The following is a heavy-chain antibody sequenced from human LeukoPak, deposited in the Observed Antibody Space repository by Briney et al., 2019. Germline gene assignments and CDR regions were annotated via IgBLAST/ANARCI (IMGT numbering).Heavy chain of an antibody. CDR1: GYTFTSYY. Sequence: ASVKVSCKASGYTFTSYYMHWVRQAPGQGLEWMGIINPSGGSTSYAQKFQGRVTMTRDTSTSTVCMELSSLRSEDTAVYYCARVESSGFGFDYWGQGTLVTVSS. J-gene: IGHJ4*02. CDR3: ARVESSGFGFDY. D-gene: IGHD3-22*01. CDR2: INPSGGST. V-gene: IGHV1-46*01.